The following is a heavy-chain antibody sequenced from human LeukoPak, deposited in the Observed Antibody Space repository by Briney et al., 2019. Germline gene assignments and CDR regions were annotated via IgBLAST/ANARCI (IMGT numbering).Heavy chain of an antibody. Sequence: GGSLRLSCAASGFTFSSYSMNWVRQAPGKGLEWVSSISSSSSYIYYADSVKGRFTISRDNAKNSLYLQMNSLRAEDTAVYYCARDPSPPYSSSWYLWDYYYYYMDVWGKGTTVTVSS. CDR2: ISSSSSYI. V-gene: IGHV3-21*01. CDR1: GFTFSSYS. D-gene: IGHD6-13*01. J-gene: IGHJ6*03. CDR3: ARDPSPPYSSSWYLWDYYYYYMDV.